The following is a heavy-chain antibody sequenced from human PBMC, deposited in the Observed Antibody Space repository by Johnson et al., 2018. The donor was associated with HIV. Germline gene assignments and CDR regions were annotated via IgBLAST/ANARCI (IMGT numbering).Heavy chain of an antibody. V-gene: IGHV3-33*03. CDR3: ANLGDYGDYLNAFDI. CDR1: GFTFSSYG. CDR2: IWYDGSNK. J-gene: IGHJ3*02. Sequence: QVQLVESGGGVVQPGRSLRLSCAASGFTFSSYGMHWVRQAPGKGLEWVAVIWYDGSNKYYADSVKGRFTISRDNAKNSLYLQMNSLTTEDTAVYYCANLGDYGDYLNAFDIWGPGTMVTVSS. D-gene: IGHD4-17*01.